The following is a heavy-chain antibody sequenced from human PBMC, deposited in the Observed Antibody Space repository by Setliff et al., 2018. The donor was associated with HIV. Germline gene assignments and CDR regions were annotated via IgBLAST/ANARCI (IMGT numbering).Heavy chain of an antibody. J-gene: IGHJ4*02. CDR2: ISHSGIT. V-gene: IGHV4-39*02. D-gene: IGHD3-3*01. CDR3: ARNIDMHYDFWSAYDY. CDR1: GVSTISSSSSYY. Sequence: PSETLSLTCIVSGVSTISSSSSYYWGWIRQPPGKGLEWIGYISHSGITYYNPSLKSRVTISVDTSKNHFSLRLGSVTAADTAVYYCARNIDMHYDFWSAYDYWGQGALVTVSS.